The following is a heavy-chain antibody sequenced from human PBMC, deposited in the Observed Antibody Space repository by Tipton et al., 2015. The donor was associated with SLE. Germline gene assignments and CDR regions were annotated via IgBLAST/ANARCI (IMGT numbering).Heavy chain of an antibody. CDR3: ARAGFSGSYFDIDY. D-gene: IGHD1-26*01. J-gene: IGHJ4*02. CDR1: GYSISSGYY. Sequence: TLSLTCTVSGYSISSGYYWGWIRQPPGKGLEWIGNIYHSGSTYYNPSLKSRVTISVDTSKNQFSLKLISVTAADTAVYYCARAGFSGSYFDIDYWGQGTLVTVSS. V-gene: IGHV4-38-2*02. CDR2: IYHSGST.